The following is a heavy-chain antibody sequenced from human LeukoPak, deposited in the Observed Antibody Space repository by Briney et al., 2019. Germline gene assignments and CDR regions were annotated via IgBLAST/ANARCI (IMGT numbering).Heavy chain of an antibody. CDR3: ARGVTTDTSGYDYHGMDV. J-gene: IGHJ6*02. CDR1: GDIVSSNNAA. V-gene: IGHV6-1*01. Sequence: SQTLSLACAIFGDIVSSNNAAWNWIRQSPSRGLEWLVRTYYRSKWYNEYAESVKSRVTVYADTSKNQFSLQLRSMTPEDTAVYYCARGVTTDTSGYDYHGMDVWGQGTTVTVSS. CDR2: TYYRSKWYN. D-gene: IGHD4-11*01.